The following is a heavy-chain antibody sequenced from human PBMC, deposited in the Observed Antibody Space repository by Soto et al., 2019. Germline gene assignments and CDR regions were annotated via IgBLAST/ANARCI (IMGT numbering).Heavy chain of an antibody. CDR1: GGSISSSSYY. CDR2: IYYSGST. D-gene: IGHD3-10*02. J-gene: IGHJ5*02. Sequence: ETLSLTCTVSGGSISSSSYYWGWIRQPPGKGLEWIGSIYYSGSTYYNPSLKSRVTISVDTSKNQFSLKLSSVTAADTAVYYCARHKSLGSGSYYKVESGWFAPWGQGTLVTVSS. V-gene: IGHV4-39*01. CDR3: ARHKSLGSGSYYKVESGWFAP.